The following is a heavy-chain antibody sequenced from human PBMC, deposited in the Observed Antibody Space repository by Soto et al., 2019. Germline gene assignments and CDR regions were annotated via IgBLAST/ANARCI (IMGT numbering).Heavy chain of an antibody. V-gene: IGHV2-5*02. CDR1: GFSLSTSGVG. D-gene: IGHD3-16*01. CDR3: AHSLYEYVWGTICFDP. CDR2: IYWDDDK. J-gene: IGHJ5*02. Sequence: QITLKESGPTLVKPTQTLTLTCTFSGFSLSTSGVGVRWIRQPPGKALEWLALIYWDDDKRYSPSLKSRLTIIKDASKNQVVVTMTNMDPVDTATYYCAHSLYEYVWGTICFDPCGQGALVTVSS.